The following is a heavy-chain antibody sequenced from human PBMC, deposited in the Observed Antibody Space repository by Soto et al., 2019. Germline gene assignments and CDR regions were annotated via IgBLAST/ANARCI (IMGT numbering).Heavy chain of an antibody. D-gene: IGHD3-3*01. CDR1: GGSVSSGSYY. J-gene: IGHJ4*02. CDR2: IYYSGST. CDR3: ARVAVYYDSTDFDY. V-gene: IGHV4-61*01. Sequence: PSETLSLTCTVSGGSVSSGSYYWSWIRQPPGKGLEWIGYIYYSGSTNYNPSLKSRVTISVDTSKNQFSLKLSSVTAADTAVYYCARVAVYYDSTDFDYWGQGTRVTVSS.